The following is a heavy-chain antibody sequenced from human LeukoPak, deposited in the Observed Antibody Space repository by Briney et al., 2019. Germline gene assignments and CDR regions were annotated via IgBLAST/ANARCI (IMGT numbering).Heavy chain of an antibody. CDR3: ARLSVEMTTSRIFDY. J-gene: IGHJ4*02. CDR2: IYYSGST. V-gene: IGHV4-59*01. D-gene: IGHD5-24*01. Sequence: SETLSLTRTVSGGSISSYYWSWIRQPPGKGLEWIGYIYYSGSTNYNPSLKSRVTISVDTSKSQFSLKLSSVTAADTAVYYCARLSVEMTTSRIFDYWGQGTLVTVSS. CDR1: GGSISSYY.